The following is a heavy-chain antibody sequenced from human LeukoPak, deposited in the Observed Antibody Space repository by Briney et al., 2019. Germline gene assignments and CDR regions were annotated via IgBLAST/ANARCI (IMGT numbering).Heavy chain of an antibody. D-gene: IGHD6-6*01. CDR1: GFTFRNHW. Sequence: GGSLRLSCAPSGFTFRNHWMHWVRQPPGKGLVWVSRISSDGNSTTYADSVKGRFTISRDNAKNTLYLQMNNLRAEDTAMYYCARDQRVTGRPDIDYWGQGTLVIVSS. V-gene: IGHV3-74*03. J-gene: IGHJ4*02. CDR3: ARDQRVTGRPDIDY. CDR2: ISSDGNST.